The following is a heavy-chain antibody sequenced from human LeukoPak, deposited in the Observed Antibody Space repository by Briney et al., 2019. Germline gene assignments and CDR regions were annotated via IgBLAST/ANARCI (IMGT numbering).Heavy chain of an antibody. D-gene: IGHD2-2*01. V-gene: IGHV1-18*01. J-gene: IGHJ4*02. Sequence: ASVRVSCKTSGYTFSNFGINWVRQAPGQGHEWMGWISGNNDNPNYGKKFQGRFTVTTDSSTSTAYMELRNLRCDDTAVYYCARDGTSTDDYWGQGTLVTVSS. CDR1: GYTFSNFG. CDR3: ARDGTSTDDY. CDR2: ISGNNDNP.